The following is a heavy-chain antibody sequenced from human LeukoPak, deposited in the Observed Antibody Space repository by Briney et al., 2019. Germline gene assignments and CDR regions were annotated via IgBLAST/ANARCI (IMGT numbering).Heavy chain of an antibody. CDR3: ARGRGCSGGSCYTYYYYMDV. CDR2: INHSGSA. V-gene: IGHV4-34*01. J-gene: IGHJ6*03. CDR1: GGSFSGYY. D-gene: IGHD2-15*01. Sequence: SETLSLTCAVYGGSFSGYYWSWIRQPPGKGLEWMGEINHSGSANYNPSLKSRVNISVDTSKNQFSLKLSPVAAGDRAGYYCARGRGCSGGSCYTYYYYMDVWGKGTTVTVSS.